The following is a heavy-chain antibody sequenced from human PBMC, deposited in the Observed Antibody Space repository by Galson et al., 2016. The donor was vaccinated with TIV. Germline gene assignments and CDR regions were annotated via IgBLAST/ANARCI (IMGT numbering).Heavy chain of an antibody. J-gene: IGHJ4*02. D-gene: IGHD3-16*01. CDR1: GFTVSTNY. V-gene: IGHV3-53*05. CDR2: IYTNTKT. CDR3: ARQHDYLYYFDL. Sequence: SLRLSCAVSGFTVSTNYMSWVRQAPGKGLEWVSVIYTNTKTFYTDSVRGRFTISRDNSKNMLFLQMNSLRTEDTAVYFCARQHDYLYYFDLRGQGTLVTVSS.